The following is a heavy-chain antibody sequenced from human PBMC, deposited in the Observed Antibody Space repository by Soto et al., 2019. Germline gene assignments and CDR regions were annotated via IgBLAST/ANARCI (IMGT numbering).Heavy chain of an antibody. CDR3: AKDQTGYDILTGYYNGPYYYYGMDV. V-gene: IGHV3-30*18. Sequence: GGSLRLSCAASGFTFSSYGMHWVRQAPGKGLEWVAVISYDGSNKYYADSVKGRFTISRDNSKNTLYLQMNSLRAEDTAVYYCAKDQTGYDILTGYYNGPYYYYGMDVWGQGTTVTVSS. CDR1: GFTFSSYG. J-gene: IGHJ6*02. CDR2: ISYDGSNK. D-gene: IGHD3-9*01.